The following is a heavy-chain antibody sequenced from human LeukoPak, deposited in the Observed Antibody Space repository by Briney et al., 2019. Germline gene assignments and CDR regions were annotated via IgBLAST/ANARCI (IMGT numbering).Heavy chain of an antibody. CDR1: GFTFRSYA. V-gene: IGHV3-23*01. CDR3: AKRPIGSGSYYFDY. CDR2: ISGSGGST. D-gene: IGHD3-10*01. Sequence: PGGSLRLSCAASGFTFRSYAMSWVRQAPGRGLEWVSAISGSGGSTYYADSVKGRFTISRDNSKNTLYLQMNRLRAEDTAVYYCAKRPIGSGSYYFDYWGQGTLVTVSS. J-gene: IGHJ4*02.